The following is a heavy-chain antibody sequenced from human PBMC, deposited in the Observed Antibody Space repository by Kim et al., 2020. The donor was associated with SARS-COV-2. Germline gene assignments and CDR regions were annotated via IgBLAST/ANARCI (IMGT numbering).Heavy chain of an antibody. CDR2: IYPGDSDT. CDR1: GYSFTSYW. CDR3: ARHGRMGSPGYYGMDV. Sequence: GESLKISCKGSGYSFTSYWIGWVRQMPGKGLEWMGIIYPGDSDTRYSPSFQGQVTISADKSISTAYLQWSSLKASDTAMYYCARHGRMGSPGYYGMDVWGQGTTVTVSS. D-gene: IGHD2-8*01. J-gene: IGHJ6*02. V-gene: IGHV5-51*01.